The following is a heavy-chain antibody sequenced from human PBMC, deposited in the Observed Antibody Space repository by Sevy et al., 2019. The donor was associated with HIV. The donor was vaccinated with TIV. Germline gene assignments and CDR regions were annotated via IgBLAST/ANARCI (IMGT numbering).Heavy chain of an antibody. Sequence: GGSLRLSCTTSGFTFEDYAMSWLRQTPGKGLEWVGFIRSKTFGGTTEYAASVKGRFTISRDNSNSIAYLQMNNLKIEDAAVYFCSRLRGTISSYYYFGLDVWGHGTTVTVSS. J-gene: IGHJ6*02. D-gene: IGHD3-3*01. CDR1: GFTFEDYA. V-gene: IGHV3-49*03. CDR3: SRLRGTISSYYYFGLDV. CDR2: IRSKTFGGTT.